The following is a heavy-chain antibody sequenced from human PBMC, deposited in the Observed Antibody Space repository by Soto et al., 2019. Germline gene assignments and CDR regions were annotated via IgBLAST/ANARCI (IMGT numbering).Heavy chain of an antibody. J-gene: IGHJ4*02. CDR2: IYYSGST. V-gene: IGHV4-31*03. CDR1: GGSISSGGYY. CDR3: ARDSRSGYYLEY. Sequence: SETLSLTCTVSGGSISSGGYYWSWILQHPGKGLEWIGYIYYSGSTYYNPSLKSRVTISVDSSNNQFSLKLRSVTAADTAVYYCARDSRSGYYLEYWGQGTLVTVSS. D-gene: IGHD3-22*01.